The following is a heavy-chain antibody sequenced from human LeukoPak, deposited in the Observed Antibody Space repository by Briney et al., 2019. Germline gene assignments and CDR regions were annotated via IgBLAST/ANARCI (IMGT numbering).Heavy chain of an antibody. V-gene: IGHV3-23*01. D-gene: IGHD3-22*01. Sequence: PGGSLRLACAASGFTFSSYAMSWVRQAPGKGLEWVSFISPRGDRTSNADSVEGRFTISRDNTRNTLYLQMNSLRDEDTGVYYCAIMHGYYDGSGFWVQWGQGTLVTVSS. CDR1: GFTFSSYA. J-gene: IGHJ4*02. CDR3: AIMHGYYDGSGFWVQ. CDR2: ISPRGDRT.